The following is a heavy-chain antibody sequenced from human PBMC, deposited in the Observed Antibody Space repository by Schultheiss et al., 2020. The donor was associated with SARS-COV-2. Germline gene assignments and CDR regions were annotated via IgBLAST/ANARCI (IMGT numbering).Heavy chain of an antibody. D-gene: IGHD5-18*01. Sequence: SETLSLTCVVSGYSISSGYFWGWIRQPPGKGLEWIGNIDYSGKTYFNPSLKSRVTISVETSKNQVSLKVSSVTAADTAVYYCARAMGELWLGYYYYYYGMDVWGQGTTVTVSS. J-gene: IGHJ6*02. CDR3: ARAMGELWLGYYYYYYGMDV. CDR1: GYSISSGYF. CDR2: IDYSGKT. V-gene: IGHV4-38-2*01.